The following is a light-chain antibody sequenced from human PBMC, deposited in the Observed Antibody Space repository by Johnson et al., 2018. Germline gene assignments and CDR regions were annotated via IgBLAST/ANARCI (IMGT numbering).Light chain of an antibody. Sequence: QSVLTQPPSVSAAPGQKVTNSCSGSSSNIGNNYVSWYQQLPGTAPKLLIYENNKRPSGIPDRFSGSKSGTSATLGITGLQTGDEADYYCGTWDSSLSAGNVFGTGTKGTVL. CDR2: ENN. V-gene: IGLV1-51*02. CDR3: GTWDSSLSAGNV. CDR1: SSNIGNNY. J-gene: IGLJ1*01.